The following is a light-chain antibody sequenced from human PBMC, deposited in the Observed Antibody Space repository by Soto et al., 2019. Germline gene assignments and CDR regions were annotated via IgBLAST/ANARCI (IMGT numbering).Light chain of an antibody. CDR1: SSDVGGYNY. CDR3: SSYTAITATRV. J-gene: IGLJ2*01. V-gene: IGLV2-14*03. CDR2: DVS. Sequence: QSALTQPASVSGSPGQSITISCTGTSSDVGGYNYVSWYQQHPGKAPQLMIYDVSPRPSGVSHRFSGSKSGNTASLTISGLQAEDEAYYFCSSYTAITATRVFGGGTKLTVL.